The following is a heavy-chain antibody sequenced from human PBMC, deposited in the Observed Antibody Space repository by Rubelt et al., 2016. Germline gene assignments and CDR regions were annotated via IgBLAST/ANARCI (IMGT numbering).Heavy chain of an antibody. Sequence: QVQLVQSGAEVKKPGSSVKVSCKASGGTLSSYAISWVRQAPGQGLVWMGGIIPIFGTANYAQKFQGRVPITADEATNTAYMELSSLRSEDTAVYYCASRGPYYYYGMDVRGQGTTVTVSS. CDR2: IIPIFGTA. J-gene: IGHJ6*02. CDR3: ASRGPYYYYGMDV. V-gene: IGHV1-69*12. CDR1: GGTLSSYA.